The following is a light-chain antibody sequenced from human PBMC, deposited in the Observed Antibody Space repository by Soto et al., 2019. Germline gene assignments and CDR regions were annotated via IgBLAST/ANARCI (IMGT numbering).Light chain of an antibody. CDR2: GVS. J-gene: IGKJ1*01. CDR1: QSY. V-gene: IGKV3-20*01. CDR3: QQYDDSPPWT. Sequence: EIVLTQSPGTLSLSPGERATLSCRASQSYLAWYQQKPGQAPRLLIYGVSARATGIPDRFSGSGSGTDFTLTISRLEPEDFAVYYCQQYDDSPPWTFGQGTKVDIK.